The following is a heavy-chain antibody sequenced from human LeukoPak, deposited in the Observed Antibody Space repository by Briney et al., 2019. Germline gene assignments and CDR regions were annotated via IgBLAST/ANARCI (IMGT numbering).Heavy chain of an antibody. V-gene: IGHV3-30*03. CDR1: GFTFSSYG. Sequence: PGRSLRLSCAASGFTFSSYGMHWVRQAPGKGLEWVAVISYDGSNKYYADSMKGRFTISRDNSKNTLYLQMNSLRAEDTAVYYCARDSLYSNWGWHFDYWGQGTLVTVSS. CDR2: ISYDGSNK. CDR3: ARDSLYSNWGWHFDY. J-gene: IGHJ4*02. D-gene: IGHD7-27*01.